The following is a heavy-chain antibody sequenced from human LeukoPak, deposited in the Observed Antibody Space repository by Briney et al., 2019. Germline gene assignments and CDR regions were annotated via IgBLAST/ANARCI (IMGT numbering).Heavy chain of an antibody. J-gene: IGHJ6*03. V-gene: IGHV4-34*01. D-gene: IGHD4-17*01. CDR2: INHSGST. Sequence: PSETLSLTCAVYGGSFSGYYWSWIRQPPGKGLEWIGEINHSGSTNYNPSLKSRVTISVDTSKNQFSLKLSSVTAADTAVYYCARLYPPPNYGDPGMGYYMDVWGKGTTVTISS. CDR1: GGSFSGYY. CDR3: ARLYPPPNYGDPGMGYYMDV.